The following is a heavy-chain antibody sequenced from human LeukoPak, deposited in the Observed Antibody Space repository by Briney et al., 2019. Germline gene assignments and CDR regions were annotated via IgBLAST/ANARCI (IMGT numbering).Heavy chain of an antibody. CDR2: ISGSGDNT. V-gene: IGHV3-23*01. D-gene: IGHD6-6*01. CDR3: AKWKYSNSGIDDY. J-gene: IGHJ4*02. Sequence: GGSLRLSCAASGFTFSSYAMSWVRQVPGKGLEWVSVISGSGDNTYYADSVKGRFTISRDNSKNMLYPQMNSLRAEDTAVYYCAKWKYSNSGIDDYWGQGTLVTVSS. CDR1: GFTFSSYA.